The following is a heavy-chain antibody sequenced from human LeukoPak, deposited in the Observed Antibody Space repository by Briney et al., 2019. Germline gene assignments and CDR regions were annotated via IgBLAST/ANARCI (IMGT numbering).Heavy chain of an antibody. J-gene: IGHJ5*02. V-gene: IGHV4-4*07. CDR1: GGSISSYY. CDR3: ARAGYEVVPASSSRRGHKGWFDP. Sequence: SETLSLTCTVSGGSISSYYWSWIRQPAGKGLEWIGRIYTSGSTNYNPSLKSRVTMSVDTSKNQFSLKLSSVTAADTAVYYCARAGYEVVPASSSRRGHKGWFDPWGQGTLVTVSS. CDR2: IYTSGST. D-gene: IGHD2-2*01.